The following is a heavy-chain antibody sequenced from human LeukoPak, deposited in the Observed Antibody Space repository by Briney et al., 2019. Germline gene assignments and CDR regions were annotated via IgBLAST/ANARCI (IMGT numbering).Heavy chain of an antibody. V-gene: IGHV4-39*01. Sequence: PSETLSLTCTVSGGSISSSSYYWGWIRQPPGKGLEWIGSIYYSGSTYYNPSLKSRVTISVDTSKNQFSLKLSSVTAADTAVYYCARPYGSYTPDYWGQGTLVTVSS. CDR2: IYYSGST. CDR3: ARPYGSYTPDY. D-gene: IGHD2-2*02. CDR1: GGSISSSSYY. J-gene: IGHJ4*02.